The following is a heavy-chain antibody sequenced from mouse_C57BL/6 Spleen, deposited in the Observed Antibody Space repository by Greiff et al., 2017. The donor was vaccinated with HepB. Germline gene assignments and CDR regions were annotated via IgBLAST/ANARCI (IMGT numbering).Heavy chain of an antibody. CDR1: GYSFTDYN. J-gene: IGHJ3*01. CDR2: INPNYGTT. Sequence: EVQLQQSGPELVKPGASVKISCKASGYSFTDYNMNWVKQSNGKSLEWIGVINPNYGTTSYNQKFKGKATLTVDQSSSTAYMQINSPTSEDSAVYYCASLTLTASPWFAYWGQGTLVTVSA. D-gene: IGHD4-1*01. CDR3: ASLTLTASPWFAY. V-gene: IGHV1-39*01.